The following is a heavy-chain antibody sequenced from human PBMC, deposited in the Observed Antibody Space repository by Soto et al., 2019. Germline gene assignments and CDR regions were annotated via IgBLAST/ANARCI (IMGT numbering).Heavy chain of an antibody. D-gene: IGHD2-8*01. CDR2: ISSSGSTI. CDR1: GFTFSSYS. J-gene: IGHJ4*02. V-gene: IGHV3-48*02. CDR3: ARDLRMVYAIDFDY. Sequence: EVQLVESGGGLVQPGGSLRLSCAASGFTFSSYSMNWVRQAPGKGREWVSYISSSGSTIYYADSVKGRFTFSRDNAKNSLYLQMNSLRDEDTAVYYCARDLRMVYAIDFDYWGQGTLVTVSS.